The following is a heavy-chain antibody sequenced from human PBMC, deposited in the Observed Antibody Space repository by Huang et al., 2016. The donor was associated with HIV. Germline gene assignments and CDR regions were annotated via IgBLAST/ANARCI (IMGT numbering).Heavy chain of an antibody. D-gene: IGHD6-13*01. V-gene: IGHV4-39*01. J-gene: IGHJ6*03. CDR1: GDSVGSSSHY. CDR2: VYLVGTT. Sequence: QVQLEESGPGLVKPSETLSLTCVVSGDSVGSSSHYWGWIRQSPEKGLEWIGTVYLVGTTHYNPSLSSRISMSIDTSKNQCSLRLNSVTVADTAVYYCARHQGLITSTWFYMDVWGRGTTVTVSS. CDR3: ARHQGLITSTWFYMDV.